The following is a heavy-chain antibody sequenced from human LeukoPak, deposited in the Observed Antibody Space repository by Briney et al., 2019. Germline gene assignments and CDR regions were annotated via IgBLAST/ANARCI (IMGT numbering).Heavy chain of an antibody. V-gene: IGHV3-11*01. CDR1: GFTFSDYY. J-gene: IGHJ4*02. Sequence: GGSLRLSCAASGFTFSDYYMSLIRQAPGKGLEWVSYISSSGSTIYYADSVKGRFAISRDNAKNSLYLQMNSLRAEDTAVYYCASTAFVTASDYWGQGTLVTVSS. CDR3: ASTAFVTASDY. CDR2: ISSSGSTI. D-gene: IGHD2-21*02.